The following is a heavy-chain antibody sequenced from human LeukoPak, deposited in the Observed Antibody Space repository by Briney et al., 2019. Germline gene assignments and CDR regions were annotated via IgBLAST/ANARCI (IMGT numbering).Heavy chain of an antibody. CDR3: ARVRAYYDGSGDPFDS. D-gene: IGHD3-22*01. CDR1: GYTFTGYH. J-gene: IGHJ4*02. Sequence: ASVKVSCKASGYTFTGYHMYWVRQAPGQGLEWMGWINPKNGGANYAQQFQGRVTMTRDTSISTVYMELSSLTSDDTAVYYCARVRAYYDGSGDPFDSWGQGTLVTVSS. V-gene: IGHV1-2*02. CDR2: INPKNGGA.